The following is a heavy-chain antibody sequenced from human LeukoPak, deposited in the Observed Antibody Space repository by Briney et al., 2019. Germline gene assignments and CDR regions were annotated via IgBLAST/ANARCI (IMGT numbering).Heavy chain of an antibody. CDR3: ARGAYYHDSSGYFRGAEIDY. CDR1: GGSFSGYY. J-gene: IGHJ4*02. V-gene: IGHV4-34*01. CDR2: INHSGST. D-gene: IGHD3-22*01. Sequence: PSETLSLTCAVYGGSFSGYYWSWIRQPPGKGLEWIGEINHSGSTNYNPSLKSRVTISVDTSKNQFSLKLSSVTAADTAVYYCARGAYYHDSSGYFRGAEIDYWGQGTLLTVSS.